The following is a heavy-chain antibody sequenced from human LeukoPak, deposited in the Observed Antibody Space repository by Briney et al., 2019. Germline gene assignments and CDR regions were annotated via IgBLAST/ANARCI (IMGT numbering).Heavy chain of an antibody. D-gene: IGHD3-22*01. CDR3: ARVAYDSKIY. V-gene: IGHV6-1*01. CDR1: GDSVSSNSAA. J-gene: IGHJ4*02. CDR2: TYYRSKWSK. Sequence: SQTLSLTCAISGDSVSSNSAAWNWIRQSPSRGLEWLGRTYYRSKWSKDYAVSVKSRITINPDTFTNQFSLHMNSVTPEDTAVYYCARVAYDSKIYWGQGTLVTVSS.